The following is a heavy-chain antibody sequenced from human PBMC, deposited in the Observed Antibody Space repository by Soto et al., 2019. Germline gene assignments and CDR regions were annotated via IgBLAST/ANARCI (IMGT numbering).Heavy chain of an antibody. D-gene: IGHD3-10*01. CDR2: INHSGTV. CDR3: ARAGAALVRGSIGGFDY. CDR1: GGAFNGYY. J-gene: IGHJ4*02. Sequence: QVHLQQWGAGLLKPSETLSLTCAVNGGAFNGYYWTWIRQSPGKGLQWIGEINHSGTVDYNPSLKIRVTFSIDTSKNQFSLTLTSVTAADTAVYYCARAGAALVRGSIGGFDYWGQGTLVTVSS. V-gene: IGHV4-34*01.